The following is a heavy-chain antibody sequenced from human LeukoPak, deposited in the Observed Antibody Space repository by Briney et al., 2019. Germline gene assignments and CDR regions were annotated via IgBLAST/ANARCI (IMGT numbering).Heavy chain of an antibody. V-gene: IGHV1-2*02. CDR3: ARDNSQIDY. D-gene: IGHD4-11*01. J-gene: IGHJ4*02. CDR2: ISAYSGGT. CDR1: GYTFTSYG. Sequence: ASVKVSCRASGYTFTSYGISWVRQAPGQGLEWMGWISAYSGGTNYAQKFRGRVTMTRDTSISTAYMELSRLRSDDTAVYYCARDNSQIDYWGQGTLVTVSS.